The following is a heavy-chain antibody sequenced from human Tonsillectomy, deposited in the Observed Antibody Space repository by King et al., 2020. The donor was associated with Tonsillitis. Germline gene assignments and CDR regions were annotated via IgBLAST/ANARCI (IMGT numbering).Heavy chain of an antibody. Sequence: VQLVESGGGLVQPGRSLRLSCTASGITFGDYVMSWFRQAPGKGLEWVGFIRTKAYGGTTEYAASVKGRFTISRDDSKSIAYLQMNSLKTEDTAVYYCTSGRDYYDSTGRYYFDHWGKGTLVTVSS. CDR1: GITFGDYV. V-gene: IGHV3-49*03. D-gene: IGHD3-22*01. CDR2: IRTKAYGGTT. CDR3: TSGRDYYDSTGRYYFDH. J-gene: IGHJ4*02.